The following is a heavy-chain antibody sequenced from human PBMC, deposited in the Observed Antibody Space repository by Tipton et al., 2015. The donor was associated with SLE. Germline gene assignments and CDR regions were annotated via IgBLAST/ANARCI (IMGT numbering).Heavy chain of an antibody. CDR3: ARPWDSGYDFNDAFDI. CDR1: GGSISSSSYY. Sequence: TLSLTCTVSGGSISSSSYYWGWIRQPPGKGLEWIGSIYYSGSTYYNPSLKSRVTISVDTSKNQFSLKLSSVTAADTAVYYCARPWDSGYDFNDAFDIWGQGTMVTVSS. CDR2: IYYSGST. J-gene: IGHJ3*02. D-gene: IGHD5-12*01. V-gene: IGHV4-39*07.